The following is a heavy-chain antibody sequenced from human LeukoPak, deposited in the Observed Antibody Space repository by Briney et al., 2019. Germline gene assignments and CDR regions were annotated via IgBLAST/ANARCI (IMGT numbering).Heavy chain of an antibody. V-gene: IGHV4-39*07. J-gene: IGHJ5*02. CDR2: IYYSGST. CDR1: GGSISSSSYY. Sequence: SETLSLTCTVSGGSISSSSYYWGWIRQPPGKGLEWIGSIYYSGSTYYNPSLKSRVTISVDTSKNQFSLKLSSVTAADTAVYYCARFPLTYYYDSSGPSWGQGTLVTVSS. D-gene: IGHD3-22*01. CDR3: ARFPLTYYYDSSGPS.